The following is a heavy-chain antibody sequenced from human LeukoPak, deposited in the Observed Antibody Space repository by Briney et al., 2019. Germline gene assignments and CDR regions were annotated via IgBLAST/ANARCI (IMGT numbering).Heavy chain of an antibody. CDR2: ISYDGSSK. J-gene: IGHJ4*02. D-gene: IGHD3-10*01. Sequence: GGSLRLSCSASGFTFSTYDMHWVRQAPGKGLDWVAVISYDGSSKYYADSVKGRFTISRDNSKNTLYLQMNSLRAEDTAVYYCAKLLWFGELFDYWGQGTLVTVSS. CDR3: AKLLWFGELFDY. V-gene: IGHV3-30*18. CDR1: GFTFSTYD.